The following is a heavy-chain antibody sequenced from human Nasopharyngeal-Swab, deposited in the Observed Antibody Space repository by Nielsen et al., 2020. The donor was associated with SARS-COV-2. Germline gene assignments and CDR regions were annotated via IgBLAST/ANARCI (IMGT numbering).Heavy chain of an antibody. CDR3: ARDVGGDSSGYSVAYRGEPLDY. Sequence: ASVKVSCKASGYSFTSYYMHWVRRAPGQGLEWMGIINPSGGSTSNAQKFQGRVTVTRDKSTSTVYMELSSLRSEDTALYYCARDVGGDSSGYSVAYRGEPLDYWGQGTLVTVSS. CDR2: INPSGGST. CDR1: GYSFTSYY. D-gene: IGHD3-22*01. J-gene: IGHJ4*02. V-gene: IGHV1-46*01.